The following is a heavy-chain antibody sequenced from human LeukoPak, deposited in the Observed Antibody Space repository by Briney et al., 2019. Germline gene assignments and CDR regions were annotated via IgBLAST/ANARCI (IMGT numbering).Heavy chain of an antibody. Sequence: ASVKVSCKASGYTFTSYYMHWVRQAPGQGLEWMGIINPSGGSTSYAQKFQGRVTITADESTSTGYMELSSLRPEDTAVYYCARDHVDTPMVTGDYWGQGTLVTVSS. D-gene: IGHD5-18*01. CDR3: ARDHVDTPMVTGDY. CDR1: GYTFTSYY. CDR2: INPSGGST. J-gene: IGHJ4*02. V-gene: IGHV1-46*01.